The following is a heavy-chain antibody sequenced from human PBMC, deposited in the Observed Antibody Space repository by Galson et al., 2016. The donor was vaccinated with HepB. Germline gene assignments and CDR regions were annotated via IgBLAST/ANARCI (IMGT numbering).Heavy chain of an antibody. D-gene: IGHD2-8*01. J-gene: IGHJ2*01. CDR1: GFTFSSYS. Sequence: SLRLSCAASGFTFSSYSMNWVRQAPGKGLEWVSYISSSSSTIFYADSVKGRFTVSRDNAKNSLYLQMNSLRDEDTAVYYCATTNSRHWYFDLWGRGTLVSVSS. CDR3: ATTNSRHWYFDL. V-gene: IGHV3-48*02. CDR2: ISSSSSTI.